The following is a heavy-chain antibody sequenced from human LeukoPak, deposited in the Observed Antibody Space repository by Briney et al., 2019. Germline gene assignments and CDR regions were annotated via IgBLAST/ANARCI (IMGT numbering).Heavy chain of an antibody. V-gene: IGHV3-30-3*01. J-gene: IGHJ4*02. D-gene: IGHD2-21*01. CDR1: GFTFSSYS. CDR2: ISYDGSNK. Sequence: QPGRSLRLSCAASGFTFSSYSLHWVRQAPGKGLEWVAVISYDGSNKYYADSVKGRFTISRDNSKNTLYLQMNSLRAEDTAVYYCARDWGALGATELLWWSHPNAPTLWGQGTLVTVSS. CDR3: ARDWGALGATELLWWSHPNAPTL.